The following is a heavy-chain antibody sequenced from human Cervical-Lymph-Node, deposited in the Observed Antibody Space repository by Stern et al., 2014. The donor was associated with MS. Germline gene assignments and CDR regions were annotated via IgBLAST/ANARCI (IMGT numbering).Heavy chain of an antibody. CDR2: IISTGYSI. CDR3: ARECWRRFDY. J-gene: IGHJ4*02. V-gene: IGHV3-11*01. Sequence: VQLVESGGDLVTPGGSLRLSCEVSGFSITNYDMNWIRQAPGQGLELVAYIISTGYSINYGDSVKGRVTHSRDTSKNSLLLEMSSLRAEDTAVYFCARECWRRFDYWGQGALVTVSS. CDR1: GFSITNYD. D-gene: IGHD4/OR15-4a*01.